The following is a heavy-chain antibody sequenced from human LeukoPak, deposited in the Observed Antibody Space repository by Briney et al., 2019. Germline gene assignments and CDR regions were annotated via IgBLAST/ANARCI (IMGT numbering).Heavy chain of an antibody. CDR2: IYYSGST. Sequence: SETLSLTCTVSGGSISSYYWSWIRQPPGKGLEWIGYIYYSGSTNYNPSLKSRVTRSVDTSKNQFSLKLSSVTAADTAVYYCARDRRGATDYWGQGNLVTVSS. J-gene: IGHJ4*02. CDR1: GGSISSYY. CDR3: ARDRRGATDY. D-gene: IGHD5-12*01. V-gene: IGHV4-59*01.